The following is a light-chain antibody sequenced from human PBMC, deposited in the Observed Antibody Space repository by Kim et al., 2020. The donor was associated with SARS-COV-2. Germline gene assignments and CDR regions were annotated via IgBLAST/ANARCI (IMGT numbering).Light chain of an antibody. CDR3: QAWDSRTA. CDR1: KLGDKY. J-gene: IGLJ2*01. Sequence: SYELTQPPSVSVSPGQTASITCSGDKLGDKYACWYQQKPGQSPVLVIYQDSKRPSGIPERFSGSNSGNTATLTISGTQAMDEDDYYCQAWDSRTAFGGGPQLTAL. V-gene: IGLV3-1*01. CDR2: QDS.